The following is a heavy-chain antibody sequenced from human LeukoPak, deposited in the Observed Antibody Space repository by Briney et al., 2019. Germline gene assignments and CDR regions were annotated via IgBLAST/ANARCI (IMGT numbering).Heavy chain of an antibody. CDR1: GGTFSTYT. V-gene: IGHV1-69*02. CDR2: IIPILSVA. CDR3: ARNRQGSNSYFDY. D-gene: IGHD6-6*01. Sequence: SVKVSCKASGGTFSTYTLSWVRQAPGQGLEWMGSIIPILSVANYAQKFQGRVSITAGKSTSTAFMELSSLGSEDTAVYYCARNRQGSNSYFDYWGQGTLVTVSS. J-gene: IGHJ4*02.